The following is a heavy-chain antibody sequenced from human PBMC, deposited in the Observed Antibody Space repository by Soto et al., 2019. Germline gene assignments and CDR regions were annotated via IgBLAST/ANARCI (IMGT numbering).Heavy chain of an antibody. V-gene: IGHV4-34*01. CDR1: GGSFSGYY. CDR2: INHSGST. J-gene: IGHJ5*02. Sequence: PSETLSLTCAVYGGSFSGYYWSWIRQPPGKGLEWIGEINHSGSTNYNPSLKSRVTISVDTSKNQFSLKLSSVTAADTAVYYCARGRGWDIVVVVAATLRRPRKYNWFDPWGQGTLVTVSS. D-gene: IGHD2-15*01. CDR3: ARGRGWDIVVVVAATLRRPRKYNWFDP.